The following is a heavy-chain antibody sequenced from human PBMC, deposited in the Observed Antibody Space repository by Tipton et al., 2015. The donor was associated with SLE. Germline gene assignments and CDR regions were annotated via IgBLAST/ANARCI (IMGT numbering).Heavy chain of an antibody. V-gene: IGHV4-39*07. Sequence: TLSLTCTVSGGSISSSPYYWGWIRQPPGKGLEWIGSIYYSGSTYYNPSLKGRVTISVETSKNQFSLKLSSVTAADTAVYYCAGGDSSFFDYWGQGTLVTVSS. D-gene: IGHD6-13*01. J-gene: IGHJ4*02. CDR2: IYYSGST. CDR3: AGGDSSFFDY. CDR1: GGSISSSPYY.